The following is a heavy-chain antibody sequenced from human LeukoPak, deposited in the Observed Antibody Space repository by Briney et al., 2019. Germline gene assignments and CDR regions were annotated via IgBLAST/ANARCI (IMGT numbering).Heavy chain of an antibody. D-gene: IGHD7-27*01. J-gene: IGHJ6*02. CDR1: GFTFSDYY. CDR3: ARDPEAWGAPYYYYYGMDV. Sequence: PGGSLRLSCAASGFTFSDYYMSWIRQAPGKGLEWVSYISSSGSTIYYADSVKGRFTISRDNAKNSLYLQMNSLRAEDTAVYYCARDPEAWGAPYYYYYGMDVWGQGTTVTVSS. CDR2: ISSSGSTI. V-gene: IGHV3-11*04.